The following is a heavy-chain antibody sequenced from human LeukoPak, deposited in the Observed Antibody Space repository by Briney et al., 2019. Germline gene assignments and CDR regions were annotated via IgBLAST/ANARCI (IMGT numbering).Heavy chain of an antibody. V-gene: IGHV3-11*06. CDR2: ISSSSDYK. Sequence: GGSLRLSCAASGFSFSDYYMSWIRQTPEEGLEWLSYISSSSDYKNYADSLKGRFTISRDNAKNSLYLQMNSLRDEDTAVYYCARELSPFDYWGQGTLVTVSS. CDR1: GFSFSDYY. J-gene: IGHJ4*02. D-gene: IGHD4/OR15-4a*01. CDR3: ARELSPFDY.